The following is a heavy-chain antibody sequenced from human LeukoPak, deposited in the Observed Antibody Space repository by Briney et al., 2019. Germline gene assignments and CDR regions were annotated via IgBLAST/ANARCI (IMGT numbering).Heavy chain of an antibody. CDR3: ASQSSPRF. CDR1: GGSVTNYY. J-gene: IGHJ1*01. D-gene: IGHD6-13*01. Sequence: SETLSLTCTVSGGSVTNYYWNWIRQTPGKGLEWIGSFYYSGSNCYNPSLKSRVTISIDTSKNQSSLKLTAVTAADTAVYYCASQSSPRFWGEGTLVTVSS. CDR2: FYYSGSN. V-gene: IGHV4-59*02.